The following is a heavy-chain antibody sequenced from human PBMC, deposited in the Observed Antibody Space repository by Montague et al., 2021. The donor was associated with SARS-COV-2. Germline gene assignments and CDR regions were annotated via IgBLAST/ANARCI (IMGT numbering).Heavy chain of an antibody. V-gene: IGHV4-59*01. D-gene: IGHD6-19*01. CDR3: ARGSGWVGDAFDI. CDR1: GGSISSYY. J-gene: IGHJ3*02. CDR2: IYYSGST. Sequence: SETLSLTCTVSGGSISSYYWSWIRQPPGKGLEWIGYIYYSGSTNYNPSLKSRVTISVDTSKNQFSLKLSSVTAADTAAYYCARGSGWVGDAFDIWGQGTMATVSS.